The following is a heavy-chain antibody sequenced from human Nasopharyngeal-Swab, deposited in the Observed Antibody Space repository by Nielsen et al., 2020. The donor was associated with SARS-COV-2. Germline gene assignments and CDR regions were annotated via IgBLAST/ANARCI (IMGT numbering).Heavy chain of an antibody. Sequence: GESLKISCAASGFTFSSYAMSWVRQAPGKGLEWVSTIGGSGGSTDYADSVKGRFTISRDNSKNTLYLQMNSLRAEDTAVYYCARRWLVPDYWGQGTLVTVSS. V-gene: IGHV3-23*01. CDR2: IGGSGGST. CDR3: ARRWLVPDY. J-gene: IGHJ4*02. CDR1: GFTFSSYA. D-gene: IGHD6-19*01.